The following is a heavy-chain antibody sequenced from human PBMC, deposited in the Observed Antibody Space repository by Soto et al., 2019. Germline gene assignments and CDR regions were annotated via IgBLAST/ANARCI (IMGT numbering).Heavy chain of an antibody. J-gene: IGHJ2*01. CDR3: APSPAYYDILTGTRYFDL. CDR1: GFSLSTSGVG. D-gene: IGHD3-9*01. Sequence: QITLKESGPTLVKPTQTLTLTCTFSGFSLSTSGVGVGWIRQPPGKALEWLALIYWDDDKRYSPSLKSRPTITKDTSTTQVVLTMTNMDPVDTATYYCAPSPAYYDILTGTRYFDLWGRGTLVTVSS. V-gene: IGHV2-5*02. CDR2: IYWDDDK.